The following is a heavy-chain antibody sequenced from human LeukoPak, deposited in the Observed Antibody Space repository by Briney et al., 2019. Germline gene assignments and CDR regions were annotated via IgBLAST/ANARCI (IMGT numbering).Heavy chain of an antibody. CDR1: GDSISSYY. CDR3: ARGIRGVTTPHPDY. J-gene: IGHJ4*02. CDR2: IYYSGST. D-gene: IGHD3-10*01. V-gene: IGHV4-59*06. Sequence: SETLSLTCTVSGDSISSYYWSWIRQPPGKGLEWIGYIYYSGSTYYNPSLKSRVTISVDTSKNQFSLKLSSVTAADTAVYYCARGIRGVTTPHPDYWGQGTLVTVSS.